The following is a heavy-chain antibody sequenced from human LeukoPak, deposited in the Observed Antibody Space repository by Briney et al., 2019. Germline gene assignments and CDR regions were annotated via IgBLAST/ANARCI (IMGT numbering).Heavy chain of an antibody. Sequence: PDRSLRLSCAASGFSFGGYALHWVRQAPGKGLEWVASISWNSGDIVHADSVKGRFTISRDNAKNSLYLQMDSLRTEDTALYYCVKSGGYATAIRYFDLWGRGTLVTVSS. V-gene: IGHV3-9*01. CDR1: GFSFGGYA. CDR3: VKSGGYATAIRYFDL. J-gene: IGHJ2*01. D-gene: IGHD2-21*02. CDR2: ISWNSGDI.